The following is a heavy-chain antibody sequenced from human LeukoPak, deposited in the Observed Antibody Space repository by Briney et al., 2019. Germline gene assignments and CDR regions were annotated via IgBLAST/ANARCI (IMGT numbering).Heavy chain of an antibody. D-gene: IGHD3-3*01. CDR2: ISSSSSYI. CDR1: GFTFSSYS. Sequence: GGSLRLSCAASGFTFSSYSMNWVRRAPGKGLEWVSSISSSSSYIYYADSVKGRFTISRDNAKNSLYLQMNSLRAEDTAVYYCARDEYYDFWSGYRSDYYYGMDVWGQGTTVTVSS. J-gene: IGHJ6*02. CDR3: ARDEYYDFWSGYRSDYYYGMDV. V-gene: IGHV3-21*01.